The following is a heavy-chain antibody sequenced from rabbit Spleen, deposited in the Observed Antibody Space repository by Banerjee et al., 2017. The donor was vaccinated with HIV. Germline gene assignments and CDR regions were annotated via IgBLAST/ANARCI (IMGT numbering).Heavy chain of an antibody. V-gene: IGHV1S40*01. CDR1: GVSFSGSSY. D-gene: IGHD1-1*01. J-gene: IGHJ6*01. CDR3: ARDTSSSFSSYGMDL. Sequence: QSLAESGGDLVKPGASLTLTCIASGVSFSGSSYMCWVRQAPGKGLEWIACIDAGSSGFTYFVSWAKGRFTISKTSSTTVTLQMTSLTAADTATYFCARDTSSSFSSYGMDLWGPGTLVTVS. CDR2: IDAGSSGFT.